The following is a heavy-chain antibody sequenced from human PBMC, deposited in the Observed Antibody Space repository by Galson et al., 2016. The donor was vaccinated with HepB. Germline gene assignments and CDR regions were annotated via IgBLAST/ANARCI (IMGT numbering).Heavy chain of an antibody. V-gene: IGHV1-46*01. CDR1: GYTFTSFY. D-gene: IGHD5-18*01. Sequence: SVKVSCKASGYTFTSFYMHWVRQAPGQGLEWMGVITPSGRSTSYAQNFQGRVTMTSDTSTSTVYMELSSLGSEDTAMYYCASLHRRDTAMDQFFDFWGQGTLVTVPS. CDR2: ITPSGRST. CDR3: ASLHRRDTAMDQFFDF. J-gene: IGHJ4*02.